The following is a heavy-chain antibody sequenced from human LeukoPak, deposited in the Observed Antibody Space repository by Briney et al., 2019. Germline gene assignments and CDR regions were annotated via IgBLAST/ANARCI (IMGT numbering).Heavy chain of an antibody. CDR2: MNPNSGNT. J-gene: IGHJ4*02. D-gene: IGHD2-8*01. CDR3: ARSCTNGVCPLDD. Sequence: ASVKVSCKASGYTFTSYDINWVRQATGQGLEWMGWMNPNSGNTGYAQKIQGRVTITRNTSISTAYMELSSLRSEDTAVYYCARSCTNGVCPLDDWGQGTLVTVSS. V-gene: IGHV1-8*03. CDR1: GYTFTSYD.